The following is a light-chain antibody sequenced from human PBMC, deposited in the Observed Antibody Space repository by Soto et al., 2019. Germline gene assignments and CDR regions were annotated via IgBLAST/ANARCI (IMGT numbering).Light chain of an antibody. V-gene: IGLV2-14*01. CDR2: DVT. Sequence: QSALTQPASVSGSPGQAITISCTGTSSDVGGYNYVSWYQQQPGKAPKFMIYDVTNRTSGVSNRFSGSKSGNTASLTISGLQAEDEADYYCCSYTTSNTSKIFVGTGTKRTV. J-gene: IGLJ1*01. CDR1: SSDVGGYNY. CDR3: CSYTTSNTSKIF.